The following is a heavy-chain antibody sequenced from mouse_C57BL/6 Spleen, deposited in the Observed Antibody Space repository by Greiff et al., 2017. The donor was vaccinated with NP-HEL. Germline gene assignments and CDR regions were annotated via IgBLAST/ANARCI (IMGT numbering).Heavy chain of an antibody. CDR1: GYTFTSYW. D-gene: IGHD1-1*01. Sequence: VQLQQPGAELVRPGSSVKLSCKASGYTFTSYWMHWVKQRPIQGLDWIGNIDPADSETHYNQKFKDKATLTVDKSSSTAYMQLSSLTSEDSAVYYCARNYGSSYFDYWGQGTTLTVSS. CDR3: ARNYGSSYFDY. CDR2: IDPADSET. J-gene: IGHJ2*01. V-gene: IGHV1-52*01.